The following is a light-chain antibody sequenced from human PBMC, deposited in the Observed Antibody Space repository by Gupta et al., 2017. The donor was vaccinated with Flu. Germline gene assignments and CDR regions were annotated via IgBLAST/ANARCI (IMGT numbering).Light chain of an antibody. V-gene: IGLV2-14*01. CDR2: EVS. J-gene: IGLJ3*02. Sequence: QSALTQPASVSGSPGQSITISCTGTSSDVGGYKYVSWYQQHPGKAPKLMIYEVSNRPSGVSNRFSGSKSGNTASLTISGLQAEDEAEYDGSSYTSRSTLRVFGGGTKLT. CDR3: SSYTSRSTLRV. CDR1: SSDVGGYKY.